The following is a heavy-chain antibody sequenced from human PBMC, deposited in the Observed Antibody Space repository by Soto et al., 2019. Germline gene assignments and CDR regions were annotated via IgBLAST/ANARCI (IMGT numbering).Heavy chain of an antibody. CDR3: AAYNWNDPGNWFDP. CDR1: GGSFSGYY. D-gene: IGHD1-1*01. CDR2: INHSGST. V-gene: IGHV4-34*01. J-gene: IGHJ5*02. Sequence: SETLSLTRAVYGGSFSGYYWSWIRQPPGKGLEWIGEINHSGSTNYNPSLKSRVTISGDTSKNQFSLQLSSVTAADTAVYYCAAYNWNDPGNWFDPWGQGTLVTVSS.